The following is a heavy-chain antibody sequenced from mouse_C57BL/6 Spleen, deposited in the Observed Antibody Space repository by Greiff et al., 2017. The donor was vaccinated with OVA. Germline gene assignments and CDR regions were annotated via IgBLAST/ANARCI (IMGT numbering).Heavy chain of an antibody. V-gene: IGHV1-50*01. J-gene: IGHJ3*01. CDR1: GYTFTSYW. CDR2: IDPSDSYT. CDR3: AKGGLPFAY. Sequence: QVQLKQPGAELVKPGASVKLSCKASGYTFTSYWMQWVKQRPGPGLEWIGAIDPSDSYTNYNQKVKGKATLTVDTSSSTAYMQLSSLTSEDSAVYYCAKGGLPFAYWGQGTLVTVSA. D-gene: IGHD2-4*01.